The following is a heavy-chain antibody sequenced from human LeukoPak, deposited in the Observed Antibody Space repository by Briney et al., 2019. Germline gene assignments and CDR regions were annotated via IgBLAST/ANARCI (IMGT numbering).Heavy chain of an antibody. V-gene: IGHV4-59*11. CDR1: GASISNHF. CDR3: AKYVYFSLDF. Sequence: PSETLSLTCTVSGASISNHFWSWIRQPPGKGLEWIGYIYYTGSTRYNPSPASRVTKSVDTSKNQFSLKLNSVTAADTAVYYCAKYVYFSLDFWGQGSLVTVSS. D-gene: IGHD1-14*01. CDR2: IYYTGST. J-gene: IGHJ4*02.